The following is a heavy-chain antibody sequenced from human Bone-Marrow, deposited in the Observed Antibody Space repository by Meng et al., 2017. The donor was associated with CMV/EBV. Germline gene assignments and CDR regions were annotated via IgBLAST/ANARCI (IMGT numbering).Heavy chain of an antibody. CDR2: IYYSGST. CDR1: GGSISSYY. D-gene: IGHD5-12*01. CDR3: ARQWLGAPDY. V-gene: IGHV4-59*08. Sequence: SEPLSLTCTGSGGSISSYYWSWIRQPPGKGLEWIGYIYYSGSTNYNPSLKSRVTISVDTSKNQFSLKLSSVTAADTAVYYCARQWLGAPDYWGQGTLVTVSS. J-gene: IGHJ4*02.